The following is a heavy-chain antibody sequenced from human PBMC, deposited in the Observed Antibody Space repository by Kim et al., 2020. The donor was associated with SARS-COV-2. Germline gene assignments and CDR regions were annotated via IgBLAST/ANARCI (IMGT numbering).Heavy chain of an antibody. CDR1: GYTFTGYY. J-gene: IGHJ3*02. CDR3: ARDQLSYDSSRNAFDI. V-gene: IGHV1-2*04. Sequence: ASVKVSCKASGYTFTGYYMHWVRQAPGQGLEWMGWINPNSGGTNYAQKFQGWVTMTRDTSISTAYMELSRLRSDDTAVYYCARDQLSYDSSRNAFDIWGQGTIVTVSS. CDR2: INPNSGGT. D-gene: IGHD3-22*01.